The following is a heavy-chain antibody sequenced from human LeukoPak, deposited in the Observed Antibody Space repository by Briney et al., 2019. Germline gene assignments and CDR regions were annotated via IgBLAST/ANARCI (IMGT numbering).Heavy chain of an antibody. V-gene: IGHV4-59*12. CDR1: GDSITSDY. CDR2: ISSSGSA. Sequence: SETLSLTCTVSGDSITSDYWSWIRQSPGKGLEWIGYISSSGSAKYNPSLKSRVTISVDTSKNQFSLKLSSVTAADTAVYYCARGFTGDSNYFDYWGQGTLVTVSS. J-gene: IGHJ4*02. D-gene: IGHD1-1*01. CDR3: ARGFTGDSNYFDY.